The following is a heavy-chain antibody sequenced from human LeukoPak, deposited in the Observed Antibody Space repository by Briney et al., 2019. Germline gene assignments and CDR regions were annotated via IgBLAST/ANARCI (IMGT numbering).Heavy chain of an antibody. CDR3: ARDVAFWSGYPFDY. V-gene: IGHV3-21*01. J-gene: IGHJ4*02. Sequence: GGSLRLSCGASGFTFNRHNIHWVRQAPGKALEWVSSVDTTGRHIYYADSVRGRFTISRDDANDSVSLQMNSLRAEDTAVYYCARDVAFWSGYPFDYWGQGTLVTVSS. CDR2: VDTTGRHI. D-gene: IGHD3-3*01. CDR1: GFTFNRHN.